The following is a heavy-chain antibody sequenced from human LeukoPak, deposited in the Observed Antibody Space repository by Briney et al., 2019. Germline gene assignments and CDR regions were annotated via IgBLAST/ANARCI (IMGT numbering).Heavy chain of an antibody. Sequence: AASVKVSCKVSGYTLTELFTHWVRQAPGKGLEWMGGFDPEDGETIYAQKFQGRVTMTEDTSTDTAYMELSSLRSEDTAVYYCATGIDILTAYCDYWGQGTLVAVSS. D-gene: IGHD3-9*01. CDR2: FDPEDGET. CDR1: GYTLTELF. J-gene: IGHJ4*01. V-gene: IGHV1-24*01. CDR3: ATGIDILTAYCDY.